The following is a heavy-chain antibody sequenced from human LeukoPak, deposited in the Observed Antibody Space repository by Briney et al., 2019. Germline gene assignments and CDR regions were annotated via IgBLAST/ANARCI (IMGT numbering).Heavy chain of an antibody. J-gene: IGHJ4*02. D-gene: IGHD4-11*01. V-gene: IGHV4-34*01. Sequence: PSETLSLTCDVLGGPFSGYYWSWIRQPPGRRLEWIGEISQFGSTDYNPSLKSRVTISLDTSRGRFSLKVTSVTAADTAVYYCARGGHSNHDPFDYWGQGTLVTVSS. CDR3: ARGGHSNHDPFDY. CDR2: ISQFGST. CDR1: GGPFSGYY.